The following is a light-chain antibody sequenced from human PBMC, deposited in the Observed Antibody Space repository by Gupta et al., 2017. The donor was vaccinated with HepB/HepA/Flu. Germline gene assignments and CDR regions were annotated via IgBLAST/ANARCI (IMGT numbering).Light chain of an antibody. CDR1: SSDVGGYNY. CDR2: DVS. CDR3: SSYTSSSSYV. Sequence: QSLTISCTGTSSDVGGYNYVSWYQQHPGKAPKLMIYDVSNRPSGVSNRLSGSKSGNTASLTISGLQAEDEADYYCSSYTSSSSYVFGTGTKVIVL. V-gene: IGLV2-14*03. J-gene: IGLJ1*01.